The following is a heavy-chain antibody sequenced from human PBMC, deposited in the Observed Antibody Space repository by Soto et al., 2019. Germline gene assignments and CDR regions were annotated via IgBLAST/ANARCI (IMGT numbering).Heavy chain of an antibody. D-gene: IGHD3-16*01. CDR3: ARDLGEDYGDYCYYYGMDV. CDR2: IWYDGSNK. Sequence: GGSLRLSCAASGFTFSSYGMHWVRQAPGKGLEWVAVIWYDGSNKYYADSVKGRFTISRDNSKNTLYLQMNSLRAEDTAVYYCARDLGEDYGDYCYYYGMDVWGQGTTVTVSS. J-gene: IGHJ6*02. V-gene: IGHV3-33*01. CDR1: GFTFSSYG.